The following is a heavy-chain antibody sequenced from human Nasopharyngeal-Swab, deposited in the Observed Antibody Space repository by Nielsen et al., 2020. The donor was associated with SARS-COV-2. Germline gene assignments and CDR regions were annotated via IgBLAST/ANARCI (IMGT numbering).Heavy chain of an antibody. D-gene: IGHD4-17*01. Sequence: VRQMPGKGLVWIGSIYHSGSTYYNPSLKRRVTISVDTSKNQFSLKLSSVTAADTAVYYCARDLGDYGDYALDPWGQGTLVTVSS. CDR2: IYHSGST. J-gene: IGHJ5*02. CDR3: ARDLGDYGDYALDP. V-gene: IGHV4-38-2*02.